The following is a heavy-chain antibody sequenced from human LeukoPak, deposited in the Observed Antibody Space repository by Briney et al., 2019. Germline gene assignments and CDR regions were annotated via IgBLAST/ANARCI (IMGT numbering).Heavy chain of an antibody. V-gene: IGHV1-69*01. CDR1: GGTFSSYA. CDR3: ARDRGRWLRPDVDY. J-gene: IGHJ4*02. D-gene: IGHD5-12*01. Sequence: GSSVKVSCKASGGTFSSYAISWVRQAPGQGLEWMGGIIPIFGTANYAQKFHGRVTITADESTSTAYMELSSLRSDDTAVYYCARDRGRWLRPDVDYWGQGTLVTVS. CDR2: IIPIFGTA.